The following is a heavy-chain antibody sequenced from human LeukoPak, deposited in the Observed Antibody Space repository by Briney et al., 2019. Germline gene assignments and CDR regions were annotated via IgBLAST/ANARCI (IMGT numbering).Heavy chain of an antibody. J-gene: IGHJ4*02. V-gene: IGHV3-48*03. D-gene: IGHD4-17*01. CDR3: ARSITDYGDYDSPFFDY. CDR2: ISSSGTLM. Sequence: PGGSLRLSCAASGFTFSNYEMNWVRQAPGKGLEWVSYISSSGTLMFYSDSGKGRFTISRDNASVSLQMNSLRAEDTALYYCARSITDYGDYDSPFFDYWGQGTLVTVSS. CDR1: GFTFSNYE.